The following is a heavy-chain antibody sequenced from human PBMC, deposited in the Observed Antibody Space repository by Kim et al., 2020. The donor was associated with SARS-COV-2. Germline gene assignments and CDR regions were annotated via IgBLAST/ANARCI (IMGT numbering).Heavy chain of an antibody. J-gene: IGHJ4*01. Sequence: YYADSGTGRFTLSRDTAKNEVYLQMTSLGVEETAVYYCARDGGVSGLCDYGGHGTLVTVSS. D-gene: IGHD3-16*01. V-gene: IGHV3-48*03. CDR3: ARDGGVSGLCDY.